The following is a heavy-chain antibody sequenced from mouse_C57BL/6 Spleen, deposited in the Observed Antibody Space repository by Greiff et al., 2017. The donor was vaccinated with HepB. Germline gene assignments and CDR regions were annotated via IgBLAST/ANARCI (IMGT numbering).Heavy chain of an antibody. CDR1: GYAFTNYL. Sequence: QVQLQQSGAELVRPGTSVKVSCKASGYAFTNYLIEWVKQRPGQGLEWIGVINPGSGGTNYNEKFKGKATLTADKSSSTAYMQLSSLTSEDSAVYFCARFDTTVPYWYFDVWGTGTTVTVSS. CDR3: ARFDTTVPYWYFDV. D-gene: IGHD1-1*01. CDR2: INPGSGGT. J-gene: IGHJ1*03. V-gene: IGHV1-54*01.